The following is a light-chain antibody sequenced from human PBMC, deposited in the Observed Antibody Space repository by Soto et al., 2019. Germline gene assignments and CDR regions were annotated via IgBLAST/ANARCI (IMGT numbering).Light chain of an antibody. CDR3: QHMAT. V-gene: IGKV1-5*03. J-gene: IGKJ1*01. CDR2: KAS. Sequence: DIQMTQSPSTLSESVGERVTITCRASQSISASLAWYQQKPGKAPKPLIYKASSLETGVPSRFSGSGSGTEFTLTISSLQPDDFATYFCQHMATFGQGTKVEIK. CDR1: QSISAS.